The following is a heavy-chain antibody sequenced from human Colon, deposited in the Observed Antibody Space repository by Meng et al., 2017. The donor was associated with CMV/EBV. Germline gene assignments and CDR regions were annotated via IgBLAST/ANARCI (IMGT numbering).Heavy chain of an antibody. J-gene: IGHJ4*02. CDR2: ISGSGLST. Sequence: GESLKISCSASGFTFNDFDMTWIRQAPGKGLEWVSSISGSGLSTYYTDAVRGRFTISRDGSRNTLYLQINSLRADDSAVYYCAKGAAFHDSWSGFADWGQGTVVTVSS. V-gene: IGHV3-23*01. CDR1: GFTFNDFD. D-gene: IGHD3-3*01. CDR3: AKGAAFHDSWSGFAD.